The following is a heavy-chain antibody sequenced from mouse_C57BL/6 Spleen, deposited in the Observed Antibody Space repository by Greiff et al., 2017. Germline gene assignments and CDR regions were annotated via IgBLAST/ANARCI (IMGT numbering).Heavy chain of an antibody. CDR2: INPNNGGT. V-gene: IGHV1-18*01. CDR1: GYTFTDYN. CDR3: ARLNYRYYAMDY. D-gene: IGHD2-1*01. J-gene: IGHJ4*01. Sequence: EVQLQQSGPELVKPGASVKIPCKASGYTFTDYNMDWVKQSHGKSLEWIGDINPNNGGTIYNQKFKGKATLTVDKSSSTAYMELRSLTSEDTAVYYCARLNYRYYAMDYWGQGTSVTVSS.